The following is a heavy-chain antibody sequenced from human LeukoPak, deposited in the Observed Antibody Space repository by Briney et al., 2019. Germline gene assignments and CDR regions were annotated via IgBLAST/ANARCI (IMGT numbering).Heavy chain of an antibody. J-gene: IGHJ3*02. CDR2: ISSSSSTI. V-gene: IGHV3-48*01. CDR3: ARRELGIAETDAFDI. Sequence: GGSLRLSCAASGFTFSSYSMNWVRQAPGKGLEWVSYISSSSSTIYYADSVKGRFTISRHNSKNTLYLQMNSLRAEDTAVYYCARRELGIAETDAFDIWGQGTMVTVSS. D-gene: IGHD6-13*01. CDR1: GFTFSSYS.